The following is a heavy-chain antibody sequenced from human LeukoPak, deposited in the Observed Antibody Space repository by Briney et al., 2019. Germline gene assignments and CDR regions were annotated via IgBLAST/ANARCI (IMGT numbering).Heavy chain of an antibody. CDR3: ARDYYDSSGFPTTDY. CDR2: IIPIFGTA. Sequence: SVTVSCKASGGTFSSYAISWVRQAPGQGLEWMGGIIPIFGTANYAQKFQGRVTITADESTSTAYMELSSLRSEDTAVYYCARDYYDSSGFPTTDYWGQGTLVTVSS. V-gene: IGHV1-69*13. CDR1: GGTFSSYA. D-gene: IGHD3-22*01. J-gene: IGHJ4*02.